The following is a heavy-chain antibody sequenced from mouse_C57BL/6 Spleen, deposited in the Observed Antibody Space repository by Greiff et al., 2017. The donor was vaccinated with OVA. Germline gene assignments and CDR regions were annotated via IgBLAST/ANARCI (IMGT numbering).Heavy chain of an antibody. D-gene: IGHD1-1*01. CDR3: ARGGSSRSDY. CDR1: GYTFTGYW. V-gene: IGHV1-50*01. CDR2: IDPSDSYT. J-gene: IGHJ2*01. Sequence: QVQLQQSGAELLKPGASVKLSCKATGYTFTGYWIEWVKQRPGHGLEWIGEIDPSDSYTNYNQKFKGKATLTVDTSSSTAYMQLSSLTSEDSAVYYCARGGSSRSDYWGQGTTLTVSS.